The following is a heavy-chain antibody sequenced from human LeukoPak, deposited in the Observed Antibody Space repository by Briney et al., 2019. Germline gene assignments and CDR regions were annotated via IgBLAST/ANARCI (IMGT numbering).Heavy chain of an antibody. CDR3: ARTGKGLSWGN. CDR1: GGTFSSYT. Sequence: SVKVSCKASGGTFSSYTISWVRQAPGQGLEWMGRIIPILGIANYAQKFQGRVTITADKSTSTAHMELSSLRSEDTAVYYCARTGKGLSWGNWGQGTLVTVSS. J-gene: IGHJ4*02. CDR2: IIPILGIA. V-gene: IGHV1-69*02. D-gene: IGHD3-16*01.